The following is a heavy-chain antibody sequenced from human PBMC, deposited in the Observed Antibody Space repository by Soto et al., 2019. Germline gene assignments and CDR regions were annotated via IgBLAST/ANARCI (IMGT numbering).Heavy chain of an antibody. CDR2: IYYSGST. D-gene: IGHD2-15*01. CDR3: ARDRYGGNSYDY. Sequence: PSETLSLTCTVSGGSISSYYWSWIRQPPGKGLEWIGYIYYSGSTNYNPSLKSRVTISVDTSKNQFSLELSSVTAADTAVYYCARDRYGGNSYDYWGQGTLVTSPQ. J-gene: IGHJ4*02. V-gene: IGHV4-59*01. CDR1: GGSISSYY.